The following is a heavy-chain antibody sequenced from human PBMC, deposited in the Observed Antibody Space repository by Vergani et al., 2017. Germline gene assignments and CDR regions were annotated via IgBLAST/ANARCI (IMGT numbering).Heavy chain of an antibody. CDR2: IIPILGIA. Sequence: QVQLVQSGAEVKKPGSSVKVSCKASGGTFSSYAISWVRQAPGQGLEWMGRIIPILGIANYAQKFQGRVTITADKSTSTAYMELSSLRSEDTAVDYCARRIAAAGTYYYYGMDVWGQGTTVTVSS. J-gene: IGHJ6*02. V-gene: IGHV1-69*04. CDR1: GGTFSSYA. D-gene: IGHD6-13*01. CDR3: ARRIAAAGTYYYYGMDV.